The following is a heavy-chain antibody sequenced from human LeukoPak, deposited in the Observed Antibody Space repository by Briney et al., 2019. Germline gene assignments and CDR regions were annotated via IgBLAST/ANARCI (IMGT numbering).Heavy chain of an antibody. V-gene: IGHV5-51*01. J-gene: IGHJ4*02. CDR3: ARTGDDYGDYQTLDY. D-gene: IGHD4-17*01. CDR2: IYPDDSDT. Sequence: GESLKISCKGSRGTFTKRWIAWVRQMPGKGLEWMGIIYPDDSDTRYSPSFQGQVTISADKSISTAYLQWSSLKASDTAMYYCARTGDDYGDYQTLDYWGQGTLVTVSS. CDR1: RGTFTKRW.